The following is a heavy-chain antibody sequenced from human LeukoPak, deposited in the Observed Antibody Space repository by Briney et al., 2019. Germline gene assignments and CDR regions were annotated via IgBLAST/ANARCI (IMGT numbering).Heavy chain of an antibody. Sequence: PGGSLRLSCAASGFTFSSYSMNWVRQAPGKGLEWVSSISSSSYRYYADSVKGRFTISRDNSKNTLYLQMNSLRAEDTAVYYCARDQEFQLWRYIDYWGQGTLVTVSS. V-gene: IGHV3-21*01. D-gene: IGHD5-18*01. CDR2: ISSSSYR. J-gene: IGHJ4*02. CDR1: GFTFSSYS. CDR3: ARDQEFQLWRYIDY.